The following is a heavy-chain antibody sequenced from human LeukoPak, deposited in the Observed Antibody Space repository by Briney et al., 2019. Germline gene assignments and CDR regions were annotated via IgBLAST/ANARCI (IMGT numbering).Heavy chain of an antibody. CDR3: ARDLWGYSYGPSDY. J-gene: IGHJ4*02. CDR2: IYYSGST. V-gene: IGHV4-39*07. D-gene: IGHD5-18*01. Sequence: PSETLSLTCTVSGDSISSSSYYWGWIRQPPGKGLEWIGSIYYSGSTYYNPSLKSRVTISVDTSKNQFSLKLSSVTAADTAVYYCARDLWGYSYGPSDYWGQGTLVTVSS. CDR1: GDSISSSSYY.